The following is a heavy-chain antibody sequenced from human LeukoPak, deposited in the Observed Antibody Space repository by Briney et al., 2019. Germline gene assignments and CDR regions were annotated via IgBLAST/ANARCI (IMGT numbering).Heavy chain of an antibody. CDR2: INPSGGST. CDR1: GYSFTSYG. CDR3: AGSPRCSSTSCYGDYYYMDV. J-gene: IGHJ6*03. Sequence: VASVKVSCKASGYSFTSYGISWVRQAPGQGLEWMGIINPSGGSTSYAQKFQGRVTMTRDTSTSTVYMELSSLRSEDTAVYYCAGSPRCSSTSCYGDYYYMDVWGKGTTVTVSS. V-gene: IGHV1-46*01. D-gene: IGHD2-2*01.